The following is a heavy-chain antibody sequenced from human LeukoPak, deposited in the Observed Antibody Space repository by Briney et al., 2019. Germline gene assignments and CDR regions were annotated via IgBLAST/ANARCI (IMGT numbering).Heavy chain of an antibody. CDR1: GGSFSGYY. V-gene: IGHV4-59*01. CDR2: LHYTGST. D-gene: IGHD2-2*01. Sequence: SETLSLTCAVYGGSFSGYYWSWIRQPPGKGLEWIGYLHYTGSTDYNPSLRSRVTMWVDASKKQLSLRMTSVTAADTAIYYCANQGSREVRGFDYWGLGTLVTVSS. J-gene: IGHJ4*02. CDR3: ANQGSREVRGFDY.